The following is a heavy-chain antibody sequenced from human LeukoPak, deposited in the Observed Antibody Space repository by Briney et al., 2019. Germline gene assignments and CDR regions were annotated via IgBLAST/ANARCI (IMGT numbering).Heavy chain of an antibody. V-gene: IGHV3-33*01. Sequence: GGSLRLSCAASGFTFSSYGMHWVRQAPGKGLEWVAVIWYDGSNKYYADSVKGRFTISRDNSKNTLYLQMNSLRAEDTAVYYCARDYGGNSYYYMDVWGKGTTVTVSS. J-gene: IGHJ6*03. CDR2: IWYDGSNK. CDR1: GFTFSSYG. CDR3: ARDYGGNSYYYMDV. D-gene: IGHD4-23*01.